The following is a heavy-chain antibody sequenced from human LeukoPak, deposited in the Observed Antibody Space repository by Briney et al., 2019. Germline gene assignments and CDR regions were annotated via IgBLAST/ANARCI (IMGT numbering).Heavy chain of an antibody. CDR1: GFTFDDYA. CDR2: ISWNSGSI. Sequence: GGSLRLSCAASGFTFDDYAMHWVRQAPGKGLEWVSGISWNSGSIGYADSVKGRFTISRDNAKNSLYLQMNSPRAEDTAVYYCARDVRDYYYYYMDVWGKGTTVTVSS. CDR3: ARDVRDYYYYYMDV. J-gene: IGHJ6*03. V-gene: IGHV3-9*01.